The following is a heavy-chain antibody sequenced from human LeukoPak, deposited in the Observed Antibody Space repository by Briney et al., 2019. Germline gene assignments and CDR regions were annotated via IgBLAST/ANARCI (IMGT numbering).Heavy chain of an antibody. V-gene: IGHV3-30-3*01. Sequence: PGGSLRLSCAASGFTFSSYAKHWVRQAPGKGLEWVAVISYDGSNKYYADSVKGRFTISRDNSKNTLYLQMNSLRAEDTAVYYCARDAYYYDSSGYNFDYWGQGTLVTVSS. J-gene: IGHJ4*02. D-gene: IGHD3-22*01. CDR3: ARDAYYYDSSGYNFDY. CDR1: GFTFSSYA. CDR2: ISYDGSNK.